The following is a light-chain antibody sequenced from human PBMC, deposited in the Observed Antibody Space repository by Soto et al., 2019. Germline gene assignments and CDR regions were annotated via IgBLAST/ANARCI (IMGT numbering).Light chain of an antibody. V-gene: IGKV3-15*01. Sequence: EIVMTQSPATLSLSPGERATLSCRASQSVNINLAWYQQRPGQAPRVLIYAASTRATGVPDRFSGSGSGTEFTLTISSLQPEDFAVHYCHQYNSWPYTFXQGTKVDIK. J-gene: IGKJ2*01. CDR3: HQYNSWPYT. CDR2: AAS. CDR1: QSVNIN.